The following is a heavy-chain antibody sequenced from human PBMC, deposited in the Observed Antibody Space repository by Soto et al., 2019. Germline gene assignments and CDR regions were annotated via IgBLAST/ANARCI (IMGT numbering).Heavy chain of an antibody. J-gene: IGHJ3*02. CDR3: ARRGGYSYAFDI. Sequence: SETLSLTCTVSGGSISSSSYYWGWIRQPPGKGLEWIGSIYYSGSTYYNPSLKSRVTISVDTSKNQFSLKLSSVTAADPAVYYCARRGGYSYAFDIWGQGTMVTVSS. CDR1: GGSISSSSYY. V-gene: IGHV4-39*01. D-gene: IGHD5-18*01. CDR2: IYYSGST.